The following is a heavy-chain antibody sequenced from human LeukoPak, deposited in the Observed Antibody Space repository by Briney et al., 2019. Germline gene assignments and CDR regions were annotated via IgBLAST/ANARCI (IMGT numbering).Heavy chain of an antibody. J-gene: IGHJ6*03. CDR3: ARLVVVPAAITQTGAPNMDV. Sequence: GTSVKVSCKASGFTFTSSAVQWVRQARGQRLEWIGWIVVGSGNTNYAQKFQGRVTITADESTSTAYMELSSLRSEDTAVYYCARLVVVPAAITQTGAPNMDVWGKGTTVTVSS. CDR1: GFTFTSSA. D-gene: IGHD2-2*02. CDR2: IVVGSGNT. V-gene: IGHV1-58*01.